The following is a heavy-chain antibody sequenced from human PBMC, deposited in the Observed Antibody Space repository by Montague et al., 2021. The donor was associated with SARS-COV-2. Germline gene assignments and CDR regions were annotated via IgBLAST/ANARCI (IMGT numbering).Heavy chain of an antibody. CDR3: ARAASDIVLMVYAIRAFDI. CDR2: IYYSGST. Sequence: TLSLTCTVSGGSISSGGHYWSWIRQHPGKGLEWIGYIYYSGSTYYNPSLKSRVTISVDTSKNQFSLKLSSVTAADTAVYYCARAASDIVLMVYAIRAFDIWGQGTMVTVSS. CDR1: GGSISSGGHY. J-gene: IGHJ3*02. V-gene: IGHV4-31*03. D-gene: IGHD2-8*01.